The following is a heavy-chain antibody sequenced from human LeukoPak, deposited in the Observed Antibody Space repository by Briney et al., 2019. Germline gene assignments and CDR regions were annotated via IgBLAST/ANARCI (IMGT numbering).Heavy chain of an antibody. V-gene: IGHV3-30-3*01. D-gene: IGHD3-22*01. Sequence: GRSLRLSCAASGFTFSSYAMHWVRQAPGKGLEWVAVISYDGSNKYYADSVKGRFTISRDNSKNTLYLQMNSLRAEDTAVYYCARAAYYYDSSGYYGYWGQGTLVTVSS. J-gene: IGHJ4*02. CDR3: ARAAYYYDSSGYYGY. CDR2: ISYDGSNK. CDR1: GFTFSSYA.